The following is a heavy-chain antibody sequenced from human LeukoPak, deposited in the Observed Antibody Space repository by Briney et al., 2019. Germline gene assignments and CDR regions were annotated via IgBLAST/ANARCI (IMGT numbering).Heavy chain of an antibody. CDR3: ARVGVRATYGGDY. CDR2: ISPDGSTT. V-gene: IGHV3-74*01. J-gene: IGHJ4*02. Sequence: GGSLRLSCAASGFTFSSYWMHWVRQAPGKGLTWVSRISPDGSTTSYADSVKGRFTISRDNAKNTLYLQINGLRAEDTAVYYCARVGVRATYGGDYWGQGTLVTVSS. D-gene: IGHD2-8*01. CDR1: GFTFSSYW.